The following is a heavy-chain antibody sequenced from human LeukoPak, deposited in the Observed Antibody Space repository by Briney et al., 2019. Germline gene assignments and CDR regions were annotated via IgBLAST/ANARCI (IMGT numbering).Heavy chain of an antibody. D-gene: IGHD2-2*03. CDR2: MYSCGRT. CDR3: AREGCGGYCSSTSCSRRYYGMDV. Sequence: GGSLRLSCAASAFIVSSNYMSCVRQARGKGLELVSVMYSCGRTYYAASVKGRFTISRDNSKNTLYLQMNSLRTEDTAVYYCAREGCGGYCSSTSCSRRYYGMDVWGQGTTVTVSS. V-gene: IGHV3-66*03. CDR1: AFIVSSNY. J-gene: IGHJ6*02.